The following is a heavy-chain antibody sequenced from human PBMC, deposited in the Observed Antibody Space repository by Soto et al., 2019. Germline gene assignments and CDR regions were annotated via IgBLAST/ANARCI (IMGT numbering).Heavy chain of an antibody. D-gene: IGHD5-18*01. J-gene: IGHJ4*02. V-gene: IGHV4-30-4*01. Sequence: QMHLQESGPGLVKPSETLSLTCTVSGGSVTSDEDYSTWIRQSPGKGLEWIGYISNSGSTGYNPSLKTRLSMSVDRSKNQFTLRLTSVTAADTAVYFCATESGSTYGYFDHWGQGTQVTVSS. CDR1: GGSVTSDEDY. CDR3: ATESGSTYGYFDH. CDR2: ISNSGST.